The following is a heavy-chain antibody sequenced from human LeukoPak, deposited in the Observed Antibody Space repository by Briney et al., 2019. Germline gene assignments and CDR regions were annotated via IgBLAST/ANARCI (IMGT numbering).Heavy chain of an antibody. Sequence: GGSLRLSCAASGFTFSSYTMSWVRQAPGKGLEWVAFISSSSRYIYYADSLQGRVAISRDNAKNSLDLQLNSLRAEDTAMYYCTRVDNCGGDCGAFDLWGHGTMVIVSS. J-gene: IGHJ3*01. V-gene: IGHV3-21*06. CDR2: ISSSSRYI. CDR3: TRVDNCGGDCGAFDL. CDR1: GFTFSSYT. D-gene: IGHD2-21*02.